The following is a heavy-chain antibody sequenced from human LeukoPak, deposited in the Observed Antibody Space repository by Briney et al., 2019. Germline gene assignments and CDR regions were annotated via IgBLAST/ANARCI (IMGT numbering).Heavy chain of an antibody. V-gene: IGHV1-2*02. D-gene: IGHD3-22*01. Sequence: ASVKVSCKASGYTFTSYYMHWVRQAPGQGLEWMGWINPNSGGTNYAQKFQGRVTMTRDTSISTAYMELSRLRSDDTAVYYCARDPNYYDSSGHFDYWGQGTLVTVSS. CDR1: GYTFTSYY. CDR2: INPNSGGT. CDR3: ARDPNYYDSSGHFDY. J-gene: IGHJ4*02.